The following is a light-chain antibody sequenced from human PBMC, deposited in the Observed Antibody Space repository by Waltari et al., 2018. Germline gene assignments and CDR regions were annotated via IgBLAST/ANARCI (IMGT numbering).Light chain of an antibody. Sequence: VLTKSLCSLLLFPGERATLSCGASQSVSNTFLAWYQQRPGQAPRLLIYGASSRATGIPDRFSGSGSGTDFTLTISRLEPEDFAVYYCQQYGSSPWTFGQGTKVEVK. CDR3: QQYGSSPWT. CDR2: GAS. V-gene: IGKV3-20*01. CDR1: QSVSNTF. J-gene: IGKJ1*01.